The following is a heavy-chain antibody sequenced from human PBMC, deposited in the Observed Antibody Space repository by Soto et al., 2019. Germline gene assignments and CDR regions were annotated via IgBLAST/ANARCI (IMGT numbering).Heavy chain of an antibody. Sequence: SETLSLTCTVSGGSISSSSYYWGWIRQPPGKGLEWIGSIYYSGSTYYNPSLKSRVTISVDTSKNQFSLKLSSMTAADTAVYYFARGWGGKSGYRNWFDPWGQGTLVTVSS. CDR2: IYYSGST. CDR1: GGSISSSSYY. V-gene: IGHV4-39*01. CDR3: ARGWGGKSGYRNWFDP. J-gene: IGHJ5*02. D-gene: IGHD3-3*01.